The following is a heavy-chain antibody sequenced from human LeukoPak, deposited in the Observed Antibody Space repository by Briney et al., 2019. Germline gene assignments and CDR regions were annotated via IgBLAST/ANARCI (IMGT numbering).Heavy chain of an antibody. Sequence: GGSLRLSCAASGFTFSSYPMHWVRQAPGKGLEWVAVISYDGSNKYYADSVKGRFTISRDNSKNTLYLQMNSLRAEDTAVYYCARDPIAVAGNPPDCWGQGTLVTVSS. CDR1: GFTFSSYP. V-gene: IGHV3-30-3*01. D-gene: IGHD6-19*01. J-gene: IGHJ4*02. CDR3: ARDPIAVAGNPPDC. CDR2: ISYDGSNK.